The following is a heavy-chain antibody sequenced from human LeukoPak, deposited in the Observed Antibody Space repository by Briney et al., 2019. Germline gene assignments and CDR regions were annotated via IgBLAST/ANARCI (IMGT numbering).Heavy chain of an antibody. D-gene: IGHD3-9*01. Sequence: PGGSLRLSCAASGFTFTTYWMTWVRQAPGKGLEWVANINQDGTEKYYVDSVKGRFTISRDNAKNSLYLQMNSLRAEDTAVYYCARDNDILTGYYGAFDYWGQGTLVTVSS. J-gene: IGHJ4*02. CDR2: INQDGTEK. CDR3: ARDNDILTGYYGAFDY. V-gene: IGHV3-7*01. CDR1: GFTFTTYW.